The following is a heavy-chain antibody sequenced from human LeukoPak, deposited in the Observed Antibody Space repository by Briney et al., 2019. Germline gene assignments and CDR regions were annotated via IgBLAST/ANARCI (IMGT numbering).Heavy chain of an antibody. CDR2: IYIGGTI. CDR1: EFSVSSNY. Sequence: PGGALRLSCAASEFSVSSNYMSWVRQAPGKGLEWLSVIYIGGTIYYAGSVKGRFTISRDNSKNMVYLQMNSLRAEDTALYYCAGGQMFTSGGFDTWGQGALVTVSS. D-gene: IGHD6-19*01. V-gene: IGHV3-53*01. J-gene: IGHJ5*02. CDR3: AGGQMFTSGGFDT.